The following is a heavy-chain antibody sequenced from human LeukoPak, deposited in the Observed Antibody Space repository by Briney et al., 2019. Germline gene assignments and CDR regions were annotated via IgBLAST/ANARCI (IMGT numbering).Heavy chain of an antibody. D-gene: IGHD3-22*01. V-gene: IGHV4-34*01. CDR1: GFPFGSFV. Sequence: GSLRLSCAASGFPFGSFVMSWIRQPPGKGLEWIGEINHSGSTNYNPSLKSRVTISVDTSKNQFSLKLSSVTAADTAVYYCARTNDSSGYFFDYWGQGTLVTVSS. CDR3: ARTNDSSGYFFDY. J-gene: IGHJ4*02. CDR2: INHSGST.